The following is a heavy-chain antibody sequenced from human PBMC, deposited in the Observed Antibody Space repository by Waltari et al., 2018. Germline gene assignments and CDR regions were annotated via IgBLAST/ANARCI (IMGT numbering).Heavy chain of an antibody. CDR2: ISGSGGST. J-gene: IGHJ4*02. V-gene: IGHV3-23*04. Sequence: EVQLVESGGGLVQPGGSLRLSCAASGFSFRSCAMSWVRQAPGKGLEWVSAISGSGGSTYYADSVKGRFTISRDNSKNTLYLQMNSLRAEDTAVYNCAKDSPDQSFGYWGQGTLVTVSS. CDR3: AKDSPDQSFGY. CDR1: GFSFRSCA. D-gene: IGHD2-2*01.